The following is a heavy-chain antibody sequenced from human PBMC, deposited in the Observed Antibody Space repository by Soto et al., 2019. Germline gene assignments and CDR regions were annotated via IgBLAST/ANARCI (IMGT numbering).Heavy chain of an antibody. J-gene: IGHJ6*02. CDR2: IYYSGST. V-gene: IGHV4-39*01. CDR1: GGYISRYY. D-gene: IGHD6-13*01. Sequence: PLSDTCSVSGGYISRYYWGRISKHPGKGLEWSGSIYYSGSTYYNPSLKSRVTISVDTSKNQFSLKLSSVTAADTAVYYCGLGSRYYYYGMDVWGQGTTVTVSS. CDR3: GLGSRYYYYGMDV.